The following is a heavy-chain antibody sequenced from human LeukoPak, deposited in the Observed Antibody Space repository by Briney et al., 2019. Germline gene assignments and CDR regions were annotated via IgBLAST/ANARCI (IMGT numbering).Heavy chain of an antibody. CDR1: GFTFSSYG. V-gene: IGHV3-30*02. CDR2: IRYDGSNK. D-gene: IGHD6-13*01. CDR3: AKVSSDSSSWYGNWYFDL. Sequence: GGSLRLSCAASGFTFSSYGMHWVRQAPGKGLEWVAFIRYDGSNKYYADSVKGRFAISRDNSKNTLYLQMNSLRAEDTAVYYCAKVSSDSSSWYGNWYFDLWGRGTLVTVSS. J-gene: IGHJ2*01.